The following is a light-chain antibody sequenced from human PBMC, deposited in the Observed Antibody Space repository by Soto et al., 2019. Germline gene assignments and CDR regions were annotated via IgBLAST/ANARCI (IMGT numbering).Light chain of an antibody. Sequence: IQVTQCPSTLPASVGDTFAITWRASQSISGWLAWYQQRPGKAPNLLIFDASTLESGVPSRFSGSGSGTTFTLTISSLQSDDFATYYCLQYNGYYRTFGQGTKVDI. J-gene: IGKJ1*01. CDR1: QSISGW. CDR3: LQYNGYYRT. CDR2: DAS. V-gene: IGKV1-5*01.